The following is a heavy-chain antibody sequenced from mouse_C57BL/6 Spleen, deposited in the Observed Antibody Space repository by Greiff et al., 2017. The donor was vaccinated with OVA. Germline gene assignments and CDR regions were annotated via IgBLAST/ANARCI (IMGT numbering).Heavy chain of an antibody. CDR1: GYTFTSYW. CDR2: IDPSDSDT. J-gene: IGHJ2*01. D-gene: IGHD3-3*01. V-gene: IGHV1-52*01. CDR3: ARGTRGNYFDY. Sequence: QVQLQQPGAELVRPGSSVKLSCKASGYTFTSYWMHWVKQRPIQGLEWIGNIDPSDSDTHYNQKFKDKATLTVDKSSSTAYMQLSSLTSEDSAVYYCARGTRGNYFDYWGQGTTLTGSS.